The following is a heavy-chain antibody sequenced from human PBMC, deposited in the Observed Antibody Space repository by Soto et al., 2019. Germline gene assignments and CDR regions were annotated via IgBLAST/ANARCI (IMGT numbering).Heavy chain of an antibody. CDR2: MNPNSGNT. V-gene: IGHV1-8*01. CDR3: ATRGSGSLDAFDI. CDR1: GYTFTSYE. Sequence: QVQLVQSGAEVKKPGASVKVSCKASGYTFTSYEINWVRQATGQGFEWMGWMNPNSGNTAYAQKFQGRVTMTRNTSISTAYMGLSSLRSEDTAVYYCATRGSGSLDAFDIWGQGTMVTVSS. D-gene: IGHD3-10*01. J-gene: IGHJ3*02.